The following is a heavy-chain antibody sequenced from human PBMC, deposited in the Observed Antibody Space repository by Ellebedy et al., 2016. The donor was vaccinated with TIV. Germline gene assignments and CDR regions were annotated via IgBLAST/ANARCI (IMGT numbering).Heavy chain of an antibody. CDR1: GHSFSAYS. V-gene: IGHV1-3*04. Sequence: ASVKVSCXASGHSFSAYSIHWVRQAPGQRPEWMGWINTGNGNTKYSQSFQGRVTIIRDTSATTVYMELSSLRSEDTAVYYCATRVWQDPMDVWGQGTTVTVSS. CDR3: ATRVWQDPMDV. J-gene: IGHJ6*02. CDR2: INTGNGNT. D-gene: IGHD2-21*01.